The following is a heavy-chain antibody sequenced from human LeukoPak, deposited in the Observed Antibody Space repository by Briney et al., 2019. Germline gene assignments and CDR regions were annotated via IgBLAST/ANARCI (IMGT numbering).Heavy chain of an antibody. Sequence: GGSLRLSCAASGFTFSSYAMHWVRQAPGKGLEWVAVISYDGSNKYYADSVKGRFTISRDNSKNTLYLQMNSLRAEDTAVCYCAKDTVSRYSYGEYYFDYWGQGTLVTVSS. CDR1: GFTFSSYA. V-gene: IGHV3-30-3*01. D-gene: IGHD5-18*01. CDR3: AKDTVSRYSYGEYYFDY. J-gene: IGHJ4*02. CDR2: ISYDGSNK.